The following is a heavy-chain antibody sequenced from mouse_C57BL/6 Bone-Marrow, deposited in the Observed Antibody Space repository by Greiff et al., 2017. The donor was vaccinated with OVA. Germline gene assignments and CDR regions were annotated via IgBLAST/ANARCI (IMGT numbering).Heavy chain of an antibody. V-gene: IGHV1-81*01. D-gene: IGHD1-1*01. CDR3: DPITTVVADY. CDR1: GYTFTSYG. J-gene: IGHJ2*01. Sequence: QVQLQQSGAELARPGASVKLSCKASGYTFTSYGISWVKQRTGQGLEWIGEIYPRRGNTSYNEKFKGKATLTADKSSSTAYMGLRSLTSEDAAVDFWDPITTVVADYWGQGTTLTVSS. CDR2: IYPRRGNT.